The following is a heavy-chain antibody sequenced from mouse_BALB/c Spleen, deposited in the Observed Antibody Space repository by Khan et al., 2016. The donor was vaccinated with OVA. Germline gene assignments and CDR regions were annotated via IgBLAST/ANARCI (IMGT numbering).Heavy chain of an antibody. CDR3: ARGTLH. V-gene: IGHV3-8*02. D-gene: IGHD2-14*01. CDR2: ITYSGST. Sequence: EVQLQESGPSLVKPSQTLSLTCSVTGDSITSGYWNWVRKSPGNKLEYMGYITYSGSTYYNPSLKSRISITRDTSKNQYYLQVNSVPTEDTATDNCARGTLHWGQGTSVTVSS. CDR1: GDSITSGY. J-gene: IGHJ4*01.